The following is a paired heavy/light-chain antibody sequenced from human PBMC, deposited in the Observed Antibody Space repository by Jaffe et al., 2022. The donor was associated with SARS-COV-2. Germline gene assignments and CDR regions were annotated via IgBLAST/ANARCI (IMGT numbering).Light chain of an antibody. Sequence: EIVLTQSPATLSLSPGERATLSCRASQSVSTYLAWYQQKPGQAPRLLIYDASNRATGIPARFSGTGSGTDFTLTISALEPEDFAVYYCQQRINWPPAFGQGTKLEIK. J-gene: IGKJ2*01. CDR2: DAS. V-gene: IGKV3-11*01. CDR1: QSVSTY. CDR3: QQRINWPPA.
Heavy chain of an antibody. V-gene: IGHV3-23*01. D-gene: IGHD4-17*01. CDR1: GFTFSSYA. Sequence: EVQLLESGGNLVQPGGSLRLSCVASGFTFSSYAMSWVRQAPGKGLEWVSSISATGGSTKYADSVRGRFTISRDNSKNTLYLQMNSLRAEDTAVYYCVKNVRWLPSFDDWGQGTLITVSS. J-gene: IGHJ4*02. CDR2: ISATGGST. CDR3: VKNVRWLPSFDD.